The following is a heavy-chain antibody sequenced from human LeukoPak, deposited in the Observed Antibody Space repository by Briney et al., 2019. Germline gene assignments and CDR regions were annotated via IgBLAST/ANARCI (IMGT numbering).Heavy chain of an antibody. CDR3: ARDLRTSPYYDSSGYYPDAFDI. V-gene: IGHV1-3*01. CDR1: GYTFTSYA. CDR2: INAGNGNT. D-gene: IGHD3-22*01. Sequence: ASVKVSCKASGYTFTSYAMHWVRQAPGQRLEWMGWINAGNGNTKYSQKFQGRVTITRDTSASTAYMELSSLRSEDTAVYYCARDLRTSPYYDSSGYYPDAFDIWGQGTMVTVSS. J-gene: IGHJ3*02.